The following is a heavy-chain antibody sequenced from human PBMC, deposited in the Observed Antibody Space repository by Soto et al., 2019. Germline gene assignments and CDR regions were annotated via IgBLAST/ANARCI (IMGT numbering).Heavy chain of an antibody. Sequence: GGSLRLSCVGSGFRFDDYVMDWVRQIPGKGLEWVSRITWNSGNIGYADSVKGRFTISRDNAKNSLYLQMNSLRAEDTALYYCAIFRTVTTPFDYWGQGTLVTVSS. CDR2: ITWNSGNI. D-gene: IGHD4-17*01. CDR1: GFRFDDYV. J-gene: IGHJ4*02. CDR3: AIFRTVTTPFDY. V-gene: IGHV3-9*01.